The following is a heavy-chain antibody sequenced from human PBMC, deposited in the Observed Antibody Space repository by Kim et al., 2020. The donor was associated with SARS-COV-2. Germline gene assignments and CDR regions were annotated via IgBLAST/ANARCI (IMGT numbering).Heavy chain of an antibody. CDR1: GITFSSNA. CDR2: ISASGDST. Sequence: GGSLRLSCAASGITFSSNALSWVRQAPGKGLEWVSSISASGDSTNYADSVKGRFTISRDNSKNKLYLQMDSLRVEDTAIYYCAKVIGQLEYWGQGTLVTVSS. CDR3: AKVIGQLEY. V-gene: IGHV3-23*01. D-gene: IGHD6-6*01. J-gene: IGHJ4*02.